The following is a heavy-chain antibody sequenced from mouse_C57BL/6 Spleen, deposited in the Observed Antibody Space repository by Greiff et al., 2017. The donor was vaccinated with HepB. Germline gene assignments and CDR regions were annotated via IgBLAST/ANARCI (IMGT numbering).Heavy chain of an antibody. J-gene: IGHJ4*01. CDR1: GFTFSSYA. CDR2: ISDGGSYT. V-gene: IGHV5-4*01. CDR3: ARDSGYAMDY. Sequence: DVMLVESGGGLVKPGGSLKLSCAASGFTFSSYAMSWVRQTPEKRLEWVATISDGGSYTYYPDNVKGRFTISRDNAKNNLYLQMSHLKSEDTAMYYCARDSGYAMDYWGQGTSVTVSS.